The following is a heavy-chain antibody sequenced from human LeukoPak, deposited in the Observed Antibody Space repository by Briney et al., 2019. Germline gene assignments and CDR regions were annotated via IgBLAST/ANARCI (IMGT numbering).Heavy chain of an antibody. J-gene: IGHJ4*02. CDR1: GFTFSNYW. D-gene: IGHD4-23*01. CDR3: AREQYGGKDY. V-gene: IGHV3-7*05. Sequence: SGGSLILSCAASGFTFSNYWMSWVRQAPGKGLEWVANIKEDGSEKYYVDSVKGRFTISGDNAKNSVYLQMNSLRAEDTAVYYCAREQYGGKDYWGQGNLVTVSS. CDR2: IKEDGSEK.